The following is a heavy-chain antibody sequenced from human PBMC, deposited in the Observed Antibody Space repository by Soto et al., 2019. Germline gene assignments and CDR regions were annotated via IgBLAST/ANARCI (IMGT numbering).Heavy chain of an antibody. CDR3: ARQFYYFDASGPGY. CDR2: IYPGDSDT. V-gene: IGHV5-51*01. CDR1: GYSFSTYW. D-gene: IGHD3-22*01. Sequence: GESLKISCKASGYSFSTYWIGWVRQMPGKGLEWMGIIYPGDSDTKYSPSLQGQVTISADTPISTAYLQWTSLKASDTAMYYCARQFYYFDASGPGYWGQGNLVTVSS. J-gene: IGHJ4*02.